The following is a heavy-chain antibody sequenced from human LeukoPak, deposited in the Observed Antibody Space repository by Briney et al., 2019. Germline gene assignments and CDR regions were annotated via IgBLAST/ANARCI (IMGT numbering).Heavy chain of an antibody. CDR3: ARDALWFGELFLFDY. J-gene: IGHJ4*02. V-gene: IGHV1-2*06. CDR2: INPNSGGT. CDR1: GYTFTGYY. Sequence: ASVKVSCKASGYTFTGYYMHWVRQAPGQGLEWMGRINPNSGGTNYAQKFQGRVTMNRDTSISTAYMELSRLRSDDTAVYYCARDALWFGELFLFDYWGQGTLVTVSS. D-gene: IGHD3-10*01.